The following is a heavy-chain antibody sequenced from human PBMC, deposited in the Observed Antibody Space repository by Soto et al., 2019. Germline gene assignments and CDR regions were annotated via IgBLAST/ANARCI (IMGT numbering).Heavy chain of an antibody. V-gene: IGHV4-30-4*01. CDR1: GGSISSGDYY. Sequence: TLSLTCTVSGGSISSGDYYFSLVLHPPGKGLEWIGNIYYSGSTHYNPSLKSRVTISVDTSKNQLSLQLSSVAAADTAVYYCARDPEYCSSSSCWYYFDYWGQGTLVTVSS. CDR2: IYYSGST. J-gene: IGHJ4*02. CDR3: ARDPEYCSSSSCWYYFDY. D-gene: IGHD2-2*01.